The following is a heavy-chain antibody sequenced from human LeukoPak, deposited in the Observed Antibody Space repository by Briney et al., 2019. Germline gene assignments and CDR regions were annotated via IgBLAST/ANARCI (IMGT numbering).Heavy chain of an antibody. CDR1: GFTFSSYA. CDR2: ISGSGGST. Sequence: GGSLRLSCAASGFTFSSYAMSWVRQAPGKGLEWVSAISGSGGSTYYADSVKGRFTISRDNSKNTLYLQVNSLRADDTAVYYCAKGQLVRGEFDYWGQGTLATVSS. CDR3: AKGQLVRGEFDY. D-gene: IGHD6-6*01. V-gene: IGHV3-23*01. J-gene: IGHJ4*02.